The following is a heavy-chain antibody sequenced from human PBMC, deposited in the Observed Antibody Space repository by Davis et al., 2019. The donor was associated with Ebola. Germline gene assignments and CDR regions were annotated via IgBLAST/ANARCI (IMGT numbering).Heavy chain of an antibody. Sequence: ASVKVSCKASGYTFIVSYIHWVRPAPGQGLEWMGRINPNNGGTKFAQNLQGRVTMTRDTSINTAYMELSRLTADDTAVYYCAREANRRQGYSPDDAFDIWGQGTMVIVSS. V-gene: IGHV1-2*06. D-gene: IGHD4-11*01. CDR1: GYTFIVSY. CDR2: INPNNGGT. J-gene: IGHJ3*02. CDR3: AREANRRQGYSPDDAFDI.